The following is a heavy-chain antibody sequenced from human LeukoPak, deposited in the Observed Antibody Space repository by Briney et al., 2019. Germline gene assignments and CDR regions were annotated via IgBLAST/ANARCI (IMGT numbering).Heavy chain of an antibody. J-gene: IGHJ4*02. CDR2: ISSGSGTM. D-gene: IGHD6-13*01. CDR3: TRATSGTWYPGSDY. V-gene: IGHV3-48*04. Sequence: GGSLRLSCAASGFSFSSYSMNWVRQAPGKGLEYVSYISSGSGTMYYADSVQGRFTISRDNAKNSLYLQMNSLSAEDTAVHYCTRATSGTWYPGSDYWGQGTLVTVSS. CDR1: GFSFSSYS.